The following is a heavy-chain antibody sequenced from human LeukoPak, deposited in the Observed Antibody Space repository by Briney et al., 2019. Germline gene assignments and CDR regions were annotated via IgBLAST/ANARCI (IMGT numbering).Heavy chain of an antibody. Sequence: GGSLRLSCAASGFTFSSYAMSWVRQAPGKGLEWVANIQKDGSEKHYVASVEGRFTISRDNAENSLFLQMNSLRVGDTAVYYCVRLWDSSGFFGYWGQGALVTVSS. CDR1: GFTFSSYA. CDR3: VRLWDSSGFFGY. D-gene: IGHD3-22*01. V-gene: IGHV3-7*01. J-gene: IGHJ4*02. CDR2: IQKDGSEK.